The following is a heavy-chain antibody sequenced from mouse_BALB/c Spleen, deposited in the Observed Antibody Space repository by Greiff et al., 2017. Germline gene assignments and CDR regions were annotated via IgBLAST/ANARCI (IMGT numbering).Heavy chain of an antibody. CDR1: GYTFTSYW. D-gene: IGHD2-14*01. CDR3: ARGGTRGYAMDY. CDR2: INPSTGYT. V-gene: IGHV1-7*01. J-gene: IGHJ4*01. Sequence: VQLQQSGAELAKPGASVKMSCKASGYTFTSYWMHWVKQRPGQGLEWIGYINPSTGYTEYNQKFKDKATLTADKSSSTAYMQLSSLTSEDSAVYYCARGGTRGYAMDYWGQGTSVTVSS.